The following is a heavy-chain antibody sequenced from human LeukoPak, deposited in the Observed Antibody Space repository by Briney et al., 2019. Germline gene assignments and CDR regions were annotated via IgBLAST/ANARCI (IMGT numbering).Heavy chain of an antibody. V-gene: IGHV1-69*04. CDR1: GVTFRNHA. Sequence: ASVKVSCKASGVTFRNHAISWVRQAPGHGLEWMGRIIAILDVEDYAQKLQDRVTITADTSTSTAYTELSSLTSEDTAVYYCVIMEIRDTGFHNGMDVWGQGTTVTVS. D-gene: IGHD1-7*01. CDR3: VIMEIRDTGFHNGMDV. J-gene: IGHJ6*02. CDR2: IIAILDVE.